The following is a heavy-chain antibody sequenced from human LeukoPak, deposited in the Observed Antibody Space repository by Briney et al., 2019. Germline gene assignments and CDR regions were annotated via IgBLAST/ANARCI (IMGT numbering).Heavy chain of an antibody. CDR2: IYTSGST. D-gene: IGHD1-1*01. CDR3: ARVRATGTGSAFDP. V-gene: IGHV4-4*07. Sequence: PSETLSLTCTVSGGSISSYYWSWIRQPAGKGLEWIGRIYTSGSTNYNPSLKSRVTMSVDTSKNQFSLKLSSVTAADTAVYYCARVRATGTGSAFDPWGQGTLVTVSS. CDR1: GGSISSYY. J-gene: IGHJ5*02.